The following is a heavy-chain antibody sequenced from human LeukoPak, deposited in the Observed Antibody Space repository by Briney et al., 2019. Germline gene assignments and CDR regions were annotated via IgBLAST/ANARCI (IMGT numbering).Heavy chain of an antibody. D-gene: IGHD3-22*01. V-gene: IGHV3-11*01. CDR2: ISHSGYSV. CDR1: GFRFSDYY. J-gene: IGHJ4*02. Sequence: GGSLRLSCAASGFRFSDYYMNWFRQTPGKGPEWLSYISHSGYSVQYADSVRGRFTISRDNDKNSLYLQMNSLRVEDTAVYYCARDGAYDDISGYRADFWGPGTLVTVSS. CDR3: ARDGAYDDISGYRADF.